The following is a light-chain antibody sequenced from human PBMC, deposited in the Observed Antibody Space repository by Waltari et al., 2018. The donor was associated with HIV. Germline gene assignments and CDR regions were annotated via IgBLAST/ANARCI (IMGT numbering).Light chain of an antibody. CDR1: QSINTF. Sequence: DIQMTQSLSSLSASVGDRVTITCRTSQSINTFLNWYQMKPGKVPRLLIYGAYRLESGVPSRFSATGSGTDFSLTISSLQPEDFATYYCLQGYISPLTFGPGTKVDIK. V-gene: IGKV1-39*01. J-gene: IGKJ3*01. CDR3: LQGYISPLT. CDR2: GAY.